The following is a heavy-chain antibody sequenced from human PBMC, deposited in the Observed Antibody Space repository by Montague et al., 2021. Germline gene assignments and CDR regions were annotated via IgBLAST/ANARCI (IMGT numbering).Heavy chain of an antibody. Sequence: SETLSLTCSVSGGSISRSPYYWAWIRQPPGKGLEWIATISYNGSPYSDSALKSRVTISVDTSKNQLSLRLTSVTATDTAVYYCARLTFAIGDTPEVFDIWGQGTTVTVSS. CDR1: GGSISRSPYY. D-gene: IGHD3/OR15-3a*01. CDR3: ARLTFAIGDTPEVFDI. V-gene: IGHV4-39*01. CDR2: ISYNGSP. J-gene: IGHJ3*02.